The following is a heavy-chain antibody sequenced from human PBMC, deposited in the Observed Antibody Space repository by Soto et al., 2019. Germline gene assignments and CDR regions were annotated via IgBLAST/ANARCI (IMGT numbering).Heavy chain of an antibody. CDR3: TRYLRSSHYDR. CDR2: IGHIGNSI. V-gene: IGHV3-33*01. J-gene: IGHJ5*02. Sequence: QVQLVESGGGVVQPGGSLRLSCAASEFTFSVYGMHWVRQAPGRGLEWVAVIGHIGNSIIYADSVQGRFAVSRDNSRNTLHLQMNSLRAEDTAVYYCTRYLRSSHYDRWGQGTLVIVSS. CDR1: EFTFSVYG. D-gene: IGHD2-2*01.